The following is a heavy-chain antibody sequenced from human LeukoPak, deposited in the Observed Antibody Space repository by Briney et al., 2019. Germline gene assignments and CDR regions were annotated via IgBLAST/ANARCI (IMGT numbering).Heavy chain of an antibody. Sequence: GGSLRLSCAASGFTFSSYTMNWVRQAPGKGLEWVSSISSSSSYIYYADSVKGRFTISRDNAKNSLYLQLNSLRAEDTAVYYCARDTYDILTGYYKWAFDIWGQGTMVTVSS. CDR1: GFTFSSYT. D-gene: IGHD3-9*01. V-gene: IGHV3-21*06. CDR2: ISSSSSYI. CDR3: ARDTYDILTGYYKWAFDI. J-gene: IGHJ3*02.